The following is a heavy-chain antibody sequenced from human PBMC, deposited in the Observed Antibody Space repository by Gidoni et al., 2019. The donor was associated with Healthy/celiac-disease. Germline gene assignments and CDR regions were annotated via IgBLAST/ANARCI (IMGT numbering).Heavy chain of an antibody. Sequence: VKPSQTLSLTCTVSGGSISSGDYYWSWIRQPPGKGLEWIGYIYYSGSTYYNPSLKSRVTISVDTSKNQFSLKLSSVTAADTAVYYCARGRGVRAYFQHWGQGTLVTVSS. CDR3: ARGRGVRAYFQH. J-gene: IGHJ1*01. D-gene: IGHD1-1*01. CDR1: GGSISSGDYY. V-gene: IGHV4-30-4*01. CDR2: IYYSGST.